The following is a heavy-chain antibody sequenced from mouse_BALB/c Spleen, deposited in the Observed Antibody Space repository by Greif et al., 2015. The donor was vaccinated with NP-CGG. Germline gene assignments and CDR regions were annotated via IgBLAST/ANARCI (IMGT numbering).Heavy chain of an antibody. V-gene: IGHV1-59*01. CDR1: GYTFTSYW. Sequence: QVQLQQSGAGLVKPGASVKMSCKASGYTFTSYWMHWVKQRPGQGLEWIGVIDPSDSYTSYNQKFKGKATLTVDTSSSTAYTQLSSLTSEDSAVYYCARGDVIYDYAMYYWGLGTSVTVSS. D-gene: IGHD1-1*01. CDR3: ARGDVIYDYAMYY. CDR2: IDPSDSYT. J-gene: IGHJ4*01.